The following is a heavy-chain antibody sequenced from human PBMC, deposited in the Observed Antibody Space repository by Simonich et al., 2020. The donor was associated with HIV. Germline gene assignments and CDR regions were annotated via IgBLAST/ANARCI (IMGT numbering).Heavy chain of an antibody. CDR2: ISGNSGSI. CDR1: GFTFDDYA. V-gene: IGHV3-9*01. J-gene: IGHJ4*02. Sequence: EVQLVESGGGLVQPGRSLRLSCAASGFTFDDYAMHWVRQAPGKGLEWVSGISGNSGSIGYADSVKDRFTISRDNAKNSLYLQMNSLRAEDTALYYCAKDKGAYYGSGSPVYWGQGTLVTVSS. D-gene: IGHD3-10*01. CDR3: AKDKGAYYGSGSPVY.